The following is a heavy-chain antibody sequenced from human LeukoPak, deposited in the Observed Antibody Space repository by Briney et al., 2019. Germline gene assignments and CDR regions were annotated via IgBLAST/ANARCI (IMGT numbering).Heavy chain of an antibody. V-gene: IGHV1-69*13. CDR2: IITNFGTT. D-gene: IGHD5-12*01. Sequence: GASVKVSCKASGGTFSNYAISWVRQAPGQGLEWMGGIITNFGTTNYAQKYQGRVTITADESTSTAYMELSSLRSEDTAVYYCARERRGYSGYPGNNYFDYWGQGTLVTVSS. CDR1: GGTFSNYA. CDR3: ARERRGYSGYPGNNYFDY. J-gene: IGHJ4*02.